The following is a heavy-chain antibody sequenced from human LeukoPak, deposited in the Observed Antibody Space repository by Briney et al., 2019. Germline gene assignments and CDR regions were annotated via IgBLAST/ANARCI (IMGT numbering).Heavy chain of an antibody. D-gene: IGHD3-22*01. CDR1: GFIFSNYG. CDR3: ARDDYYDRSGYPGY. J-gene: IGHJ4*02. CDR2: IWYDGSNK. V-gene: IGHV3-33*01. Sequence: PGGSLRLSCVAPGFIFSNYGMHWVRQAPGKGLEWVAVIWYDGSNKYYADSVKGRFAISRDNSKNTVYLQMNSLRVEDTAIYYCARDDYYDRSGYPGYWGQGTLVTVSS.